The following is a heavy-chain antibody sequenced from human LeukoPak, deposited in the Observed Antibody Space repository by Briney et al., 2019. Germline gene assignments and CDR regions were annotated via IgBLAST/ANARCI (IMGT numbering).Heavy chain of an antibody. CDR2: IYPSGNT. D-gene: IGHD3-10*01. CDR3: AREDSGSYYNYYYFYMDV. J-gene: IGHJ6*03. V-gene: IGHV4-4*07. Sequence: SETLSLTCSISGGSFSSYFWSWVRQPAGKGLEWIGRIYPSGNTNYNPSLKSRVTLSVDTSKTQFSLRLSSVTAADAAVYYCAREDSGSYYNYYYFYMDVWGKGTTVTISS. CDR1: GGSFSSYF.